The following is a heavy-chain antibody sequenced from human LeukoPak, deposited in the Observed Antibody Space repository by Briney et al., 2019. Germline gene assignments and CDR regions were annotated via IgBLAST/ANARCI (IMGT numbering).Heavy chain of an antibody. CDR2: IYYSGST. CDR1: GGSISSSSYY. V-gene: IGHV4-39*01. D-gene: IGHD1-26*01. CDR3: ARYSGSYRAGWYFDL. Sequence: SETLSLTCTVSGGSISSSSYYWGWIRQPPGKGLEWIGSIYYSGSTYYNPSLKSRVTISVDTSKNQFSLKPSSVTAADTAVYYCARYSGSYRAGWYFDLWGRGTLVTVSS. J-gene: IGHJ2*01.